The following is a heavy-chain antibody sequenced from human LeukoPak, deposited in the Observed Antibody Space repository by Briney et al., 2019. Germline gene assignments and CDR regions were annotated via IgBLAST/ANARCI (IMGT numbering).Heavy chain of an antibody. Sequence: SETLXXXXXXXXVXXSCYYWSWIRQPPGKGLEWSGEINHSGSTNYHPSLKSRVTISVDTSKNQFSLKLSSVTAADTAVYYCARGRSSRNRPRLDYWGQGTLVTVSS. CDR1: XVXXSCYY. D-gene: IGHD1-14*01. CDR3: ARGRSSRNRPRLDY. CDR2: INHSGST. V-gene: IGHV4-34*01. J-gene: IGHJ4*02.